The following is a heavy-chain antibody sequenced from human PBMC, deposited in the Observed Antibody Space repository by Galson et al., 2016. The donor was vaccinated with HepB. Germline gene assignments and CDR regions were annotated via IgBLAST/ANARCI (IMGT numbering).Heavy chain of an antibody. CDR1: RFTFSSYS. V-gene: IGHV3-64D*06. D-gene: IGHD3-3*01. CDR2: INHDAGAP. CDR3: VKDPFFYYGMDV. J-gene: IGHJ6*02. Sequence: SLRLSRAASRFTFSSYSMHSGRPTPGAGLQFVSAINHDAGAPSSTDSVKGRFTISRDHSKNTLYLQMNSLRVEDTAIYYCVKDPFFYYGMDVWGQGTTVTVSS.